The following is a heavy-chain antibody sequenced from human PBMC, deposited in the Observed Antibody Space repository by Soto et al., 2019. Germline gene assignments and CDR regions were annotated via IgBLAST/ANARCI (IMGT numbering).Heavy chain of an antibody. J-gene: IGHJ4*02. V-gene: IGHV3-23*01. CDR2: ISGSGGST. Sequence: LGGSLRLSCAASGFTFSSYAMSWVRQAPGKGLEWVSAISGSGGSTYYADSVKGRFTISRDNSKNTLYLQMNNLRAEDTAVYYCAKGEIIMLYRPHFDYWGQGTLVTVSS. D-gene: IGHD2-8*01. CDR3: AKGEIIMLYRPHFDY. CDR1: GFTFSSYA.